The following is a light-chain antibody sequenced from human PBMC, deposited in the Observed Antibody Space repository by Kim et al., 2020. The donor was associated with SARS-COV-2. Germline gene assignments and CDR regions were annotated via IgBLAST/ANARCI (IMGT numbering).Light chain of an antibody. CDR1: QSVSSSY. CDR2: GAS. Sequence: LSPGERATPACRASQSVSSSYLAWYQQKPGQAPRLLIYGASSRATGIPDRFSGSGSGTDFTLTISRLEPEEFAVYYCQQYGSSPRTFGQGTKLEI. V-gene: IGKV3-20*01. CDR3: QQYGSSPRT. J-gene: IGKJ1*01.